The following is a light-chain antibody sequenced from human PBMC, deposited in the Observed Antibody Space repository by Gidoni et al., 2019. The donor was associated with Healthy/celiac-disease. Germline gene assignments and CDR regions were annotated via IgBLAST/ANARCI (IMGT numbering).Light chain of an antibody. J-gene: IGKJ4*01. Sequence: EIVLTQSPGTLSLSPGERATLSCRASQRVSSSYLAWYQQKPGQAPRLLIYGASSRATGIPDRFSGSGPGTDFTLTISRLEPEDFAVYYCQQYGSSPLTFGGXTKVEIK. V-gene: IGKV3-20*01. CDR2: GAS. CDR3: QQYGSSPLT. CDR1: QRVSSSY.